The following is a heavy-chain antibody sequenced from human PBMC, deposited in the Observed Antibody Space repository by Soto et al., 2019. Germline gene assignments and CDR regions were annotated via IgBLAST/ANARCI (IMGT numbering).Heavy chain of an antibody. CDR1: GYSFTSYW. CDR2: IYPGDSDT. J-gene: IGHJ4*02. V-gene: IGHV5-51*01. CDR3: ARRRFTALVDWRFDY. Sequence: PGESLKISCKGSGYSFTSYWIGWVRQMPGKGLEWMGIIYPGDSDTRYSPSFQGQVTISADKSISTAYLQWSSLKASDTAMYYCARRRFTALVDWRFDYWGQGTLVTVSS. D-gene: IGHD2-15*01.